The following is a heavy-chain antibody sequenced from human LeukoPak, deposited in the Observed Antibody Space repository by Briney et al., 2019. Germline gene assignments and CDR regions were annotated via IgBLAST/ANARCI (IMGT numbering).Heavy chain of an antibody. CDR3: ARHSYNWNYRYYFDY. Sequence: SETLSLTCTVSGGSISSRGYYWGWIRQPPGKGLEWIGSIYYSGSTYYNPSLKSRVTISVDTSKNQFSLKLYSVTATDTAVYYCARHSYNWNYRYYFDYWGQGTLVTVSS. J-gene: IGHJ4*02. D-gene: IGHD1-7*01. CDR1: GGSISSRGYY. CDR2: IYYSGST. V-gene: IGHV4-39*01.